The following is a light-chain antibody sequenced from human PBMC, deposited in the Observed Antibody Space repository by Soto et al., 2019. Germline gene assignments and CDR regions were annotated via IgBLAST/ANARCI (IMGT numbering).Light chain of an antibody. Sequence: EVVVTQSPATLSVSPGEGATLSCRASQSVSSSYLAWYQQKPGQSPRLLIYGASIRATAIPDRFSGSGSGTDFTLTISRLEPEDSAVYYCQQHSRSITFGGGTKVDIK. V-gene: IGKV3-20*01. CDR3: QQHSRSIT. CDR1: QSVSSSY. CDR2: GAS. J-gene: IGKJ4*01.